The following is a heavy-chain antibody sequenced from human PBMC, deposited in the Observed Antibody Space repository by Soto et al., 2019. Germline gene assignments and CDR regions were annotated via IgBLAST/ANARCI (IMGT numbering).Heavy chain of an antibody. D-gene: IGHD2-2*01. CDR1: GGSISSCGYS. CDR3: ARGPPYCSSTSCHRDYYYGMDV. V-gene: IGHV4-30-2*01. Sequence: TLSLTCAVSGGSISSCGYSWSWIRQAPGKDRDSIGYIYHSGSSYYNPSLKSRVTISVDKSKNQFSLKPSSVTAADTAVYYCARGPPYCSSTSCHRDYYYGMDVWGQGTTVNVSS. CDR2: IYHSGSS. J-gene: IGHJ6*01.